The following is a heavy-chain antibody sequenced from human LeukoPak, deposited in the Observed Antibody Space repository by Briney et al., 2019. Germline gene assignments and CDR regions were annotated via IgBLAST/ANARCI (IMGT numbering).Heavy chain of an antibody. J-gene: IGHJ5*02. CDR2: MSYSGET. V-gene: IGHV4-39*07. CDR3: ARDRLSGSYYWFDP. D-gene: IGHD1-26*01. CDR1: GGSIISSSHY. Sequence: SETLSLTCTVSGGSIISSSHYWAWIRQPPGKGLEFIGTMSYSGETSYNPSLKSRVTTSVDTSKNQFSLKLTSLTAADTAVYYCARDRLSGSYYWFDPWGQGTLVTVSS.